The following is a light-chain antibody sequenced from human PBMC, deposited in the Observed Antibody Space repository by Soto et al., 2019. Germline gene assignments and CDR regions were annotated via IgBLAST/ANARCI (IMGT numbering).Light chain of an antibody. CDR1: QGLNSY. CDR3: QQLNSYPVT. CDR2: ATS. V-gene: IGKV1-9*01. Sequence: DIQLTQSPSFLSASVGDRVTITCRASQGLNSYFAWYQQKPGKAPKLLLYATSTLQSVFPSRFSGSGSGAEFTLTITSLQPKDIATYYCQQLNSYPVTFGGGTKVEIK. J-gene: IGKJ4*01.